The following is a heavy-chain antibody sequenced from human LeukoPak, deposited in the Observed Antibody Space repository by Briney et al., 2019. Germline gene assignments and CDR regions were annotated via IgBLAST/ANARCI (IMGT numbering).Heavy chain of an antibody. Sequence: PSETLSLTCTVSGGSISSNTYYWDWIRQPPGKGLECIGSIYYGGSTYYNPSLKSQVIISVDASKNQFSLKLSSVTAADTAVYYCARAYYYASSAFDIWGQGTMVTVSS. CDR2: IYYGGST. D-gene: IGHD3-22*01. J-gene: IGHJ3*02. CDR1: GGSISSNTYY. V-gene: IGHV4-39*01. CDR3: ARAYYYASSAFDI.